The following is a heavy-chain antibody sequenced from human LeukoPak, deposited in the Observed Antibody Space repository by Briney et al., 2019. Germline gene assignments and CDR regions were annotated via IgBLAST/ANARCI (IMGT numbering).Heavy chain of an antibody. V-gene: IGHV3-20*04. D-gene: IGHD1-26*01. CDR2: INWNGGST. Sequence: GGSLRLSCAASGFTFSSYGMHWVRQAPGKGLEWVSGINWNGGSTGYADSVKGRFTISRDNAKNSLYLQMNSLRAEDTALYYCARDPGIVGLDYWGQGTLVTVSS. CDR3: ARDPGIVGLDY. CDR1: GFTFSSYG. J-gene: IGHJ4*02.